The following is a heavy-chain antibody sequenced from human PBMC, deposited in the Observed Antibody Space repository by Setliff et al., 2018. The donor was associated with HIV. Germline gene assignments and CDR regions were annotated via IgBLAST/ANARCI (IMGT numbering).Heavy chain of an antibody. CDR1: GFTFSNAW. J-gene: IGHJ4*02. Sequence: GGSLRLSCAASGFTFSNAWMSWVRQAPGKGLEWVGRIKSKTDGGTTDYAAPVKGRFTISRDDSKNTLYLQMNSLETEDTAVYYCTTDCSGGSCYMPNLPKDYWGQGTLVTVSS. D-gene: IGHD2-15*01. V-gene: IGHV3-15*01. CDR3: TTDCSGGSCYMPNLPKDY. CDR2: IKSKTDGGTT.